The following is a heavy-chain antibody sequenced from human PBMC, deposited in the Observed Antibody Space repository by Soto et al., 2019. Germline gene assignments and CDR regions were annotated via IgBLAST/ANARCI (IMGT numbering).Heavy chain of an antibody. J-gene: IGHJ6*02. CDR3: AKQNTIFGVNNDFYYYGMDV. Sequence: GSLRLSCAASGFTFSAYAMSWVRQAPGEGLDWVSVISGSGDNTYYADSVKGRFTISRDNSKNTLYLQMSSLRAEDTAVYFCAKQNTIFGVNNDFYYYGMDVWGHGTTATVSS. CDR1: GFTFSAYA. V-gene: IGHV3-23*01. D-gene: IGHD3-3*01. CDR2: ISGSGDNT.